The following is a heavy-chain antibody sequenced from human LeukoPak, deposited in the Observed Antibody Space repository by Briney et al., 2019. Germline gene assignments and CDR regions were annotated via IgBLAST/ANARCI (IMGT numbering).Heavy chain of an antibody. CDR2: IYYSGSA. CDR1: GGSIKSGGYF. Sequence: SQTLSLTCTVSGGSIKSGGYFWTWIRQHPGMGLEWIAYIYYSGSAYYNPSLKSRVTISVDMSKNQLSLRLRSVTAADTAVYYCVRGPPYSSSPRWAVDYWGRGTLVTVSS. J-gene: IGHJ4*02. CDR3: VRGPPYSSSPRWAVDY. V-gene: IGHV4-31*03. D-gene: IGHD6-6*01.